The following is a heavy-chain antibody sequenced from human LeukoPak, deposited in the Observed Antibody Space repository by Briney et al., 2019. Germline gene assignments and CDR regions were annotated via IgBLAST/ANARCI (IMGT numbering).Heavy chain of an antibody. CDR1: GGSFSGYY. V-gene: IGHV4-34*01. CDR2: INHSGST. D-gene: IGHD2-15*01. Sequence: SETLSLTCAVYGGSFSGYYWSWIRQSPGKGLEWIGEINHSGSTNYNPSLKSRVTISVDTSKNQFSLKLSSVTAADTAVYYCARLYCSGGSCFRARRGYYYYYMDVWGKGTTVTISS. J-gene: IGHJ6*03. CDR3: ARLYCSGGSCFRARRGYYYYYMDV.